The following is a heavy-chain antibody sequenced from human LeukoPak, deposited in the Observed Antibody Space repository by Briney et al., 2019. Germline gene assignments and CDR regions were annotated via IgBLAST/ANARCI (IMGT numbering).Heavy chain of an antibody. CDR2: ISYDGSDQ. J-gene: IGHJ6*02. V-gene: IGHV3-30*03. D-gene: IGHD3-10*01. CDR3: GRDSGGSGTYFSPYGMDV. Sequence: HPGGSLRLSCAASGFTFSNYGMHWVRQAPGKGLEWVAVISYDGSDQYYAESVKGRCTISRDKSKNTLYLQMSGLRAEDTAVYFCGRDSGGSGTYFSPYGMDVWGQGTTVTVSS. CDR1: GFTFSNYG.